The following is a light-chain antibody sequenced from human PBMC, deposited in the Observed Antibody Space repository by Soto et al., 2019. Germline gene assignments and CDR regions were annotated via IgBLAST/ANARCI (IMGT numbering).Light chain of an antibody. J-gene: IGLJ2*01. Sequence: QSVLTQPPSVSGAPGQRVTISCSGNSSNIGAGFDLHWYQQLPGAAPKLLIYASTHRPSGVPDRFSGSKSDTSASLSITGLQIDDEADYYCQSYDTGLTGHVLFGGGPKLTVL. CDR2: AST. V-gene: IGLV1-40*01. CDR3: QSYDTGLTGHVL. CDR1: SSNIGAGFD.